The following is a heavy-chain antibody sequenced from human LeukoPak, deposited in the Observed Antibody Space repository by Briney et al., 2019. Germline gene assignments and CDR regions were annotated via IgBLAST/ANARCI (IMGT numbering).Heavy chain of an antibody. Sequence: ASVKVSCKASGYTFTSHGISWVRQAPGQGLEWMGWISAYNGNTNYAQKLQGRVTMTTDTSTSTAYMELRSLRSDDTAVYYCARDLYYYDSSQAYNWFDPWGQGTLVTVSS. CDR1: GYTFTSHG. V-gene: IGHV1-18*01. D-gene: IGHD3-22*01. J-gene: IGHJ5*02. CDR2: ISAYNGNT. CDR3: ARDLYYYDSSQAYNWFDP.